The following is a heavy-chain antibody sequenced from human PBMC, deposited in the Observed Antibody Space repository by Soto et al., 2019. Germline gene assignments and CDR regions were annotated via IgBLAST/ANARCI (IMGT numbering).Heavy chain of an antibody. CDR2: ISGSGGST. J-gene: IGHJ6*02. Sequence: EVQLLESGGGLVQPGGSLRLSCAASGFTFSSFAMRWVRQAPGKGLAWVSAISGSGGSTYYADSVKGRFTISRDNSKNTLYLQMNSLRAEDTAIYYCAKVRGSIGYYYYGMDVWGQGTTVTVSS. CDR3: AKVRGSIGYYYYGMDV. V-gene: IGHV3-23*01. D-gene: IGHD3-10*01. CDR1: GFTFSSFA.